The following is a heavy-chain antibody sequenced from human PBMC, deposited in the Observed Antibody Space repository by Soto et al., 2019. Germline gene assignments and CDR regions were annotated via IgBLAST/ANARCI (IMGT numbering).Heavy chain of an antibody. CDR2: ISSSSSTI. D-gene: IGHD6-13*01. V-gene: IGHV3-48*02. CDR3: ARDHKQQLVYYYYGMDV. Sequence: EVQLVESGGGLVQPGGSLRLSCAASGFTFSSYSMNWVRQAPGKRLEWVSYISSSSSTIYYADSVKGRFTISRDNAKNSLYLQMNSLRDEDTAVYYCARDHKQQLVYYYYGMDVWGQGTTVTVSS. CDR1: GFTFSSYS. J-gene: IGHJ6*02.